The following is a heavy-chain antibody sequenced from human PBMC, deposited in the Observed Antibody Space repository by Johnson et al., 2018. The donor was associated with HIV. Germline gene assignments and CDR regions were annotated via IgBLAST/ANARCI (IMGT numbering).Heavy chain of an antibody. J-gene: IGHJ3*02. D-gene: IGHD3-16*01. Sequence: VQLVESGGGVVRPGGSLRLSCAASGFIFDDYGMTWVRQVPGKGLEWVSGINWNGGSTGYADSVKGRFTISRDNAKNSLYLQMNSLRAEDTALYFCTRRDASDLGDAFDIWGQVTMVTVSS. CDR2: INWNGGST. CDR1: GFIFDDYG. V-gene: IGHV3-20*04. CDR3: TRRDASDLGDAFDI.